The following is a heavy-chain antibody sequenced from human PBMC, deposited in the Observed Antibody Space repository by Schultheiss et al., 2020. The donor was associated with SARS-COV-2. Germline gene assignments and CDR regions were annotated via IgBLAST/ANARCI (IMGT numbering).Heavy chain of an antibody. V-gene: IGHV5-51*01. CDR3: ARVGDPRGVIIRIADY. CDR1: GYSFTSYW. CDR2: IYPGDSDT. J-gene: IGHJ4*02. D-gene: IGHD3-10*01. Sequence: GESLKISCKGSGYSFTSYWIGWVRQMPGKGLEWMGIIYPGDSDTRYSPSFQGQVTISADKSISTAYLQWSSLKASDTAMYYCARVGDPRGVIIRIADYWGQGTLVTVSS.